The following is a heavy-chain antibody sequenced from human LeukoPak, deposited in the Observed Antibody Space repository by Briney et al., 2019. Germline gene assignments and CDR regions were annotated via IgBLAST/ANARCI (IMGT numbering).Heavy chain of an antibody. J-gene: IGHJ6*03. V-gene: IGHV4-59*01. CDR2: IYYSGST. CDR1: GDSISSYS. CDR3: AGTYYGFWSGYYPHYYYYMDV. Sequence: PSETLSLTCTVSGDSISSYSWSWIRQPPGKGLEWIGYIYYSGSTNYNPSLKSRVTISVDTSKNQFSLKLSSVTAADTAVYYCAGTYYGFWSGYYPHYYYYMDVWGKGTTVTVSS. D-gene: IGHD3-3*01.